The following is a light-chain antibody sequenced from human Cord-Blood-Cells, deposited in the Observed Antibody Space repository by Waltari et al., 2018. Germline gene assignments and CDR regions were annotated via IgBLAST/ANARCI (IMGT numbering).Light chain of an antibody. CDR1: QRVLYSPNNKNY. V-gene: IGKV4-1*01. CDR2: GAS. J-gene: IGKJ5*01. CDR3: QQYYSTIT. Sequence: DIVMTQSPDSLAVSLGERATINCKSSQRVLYSPNNKNYVAWYQRKPGRHPKLPFPGASTREARGPDRFSGIGSGTDCTRTISSLQAEDVAVYYCQQYYSTITFGQGTRREIK.